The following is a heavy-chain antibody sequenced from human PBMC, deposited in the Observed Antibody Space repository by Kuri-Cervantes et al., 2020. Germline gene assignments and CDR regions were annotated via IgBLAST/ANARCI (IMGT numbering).Heavy chain of an antibody. D-gene: IGHD4-17*01. CDR1: GGSISSYY. Sequence: GSLRLSCTVSGGSISSYYWSWIRQPPGKGLEWIGYIYHSGSTYYNPSLKSRVTISLDRSKNQFSLKLRSVTAADTALYYCARGRYDDYWRAFDFWGQGTMVTVSS. V-gene: IGHV4-59*12. J-gene: IGHJ3*01. CDR3: ARGRYDDYWRAFDF. CDR2: IYHSGST.